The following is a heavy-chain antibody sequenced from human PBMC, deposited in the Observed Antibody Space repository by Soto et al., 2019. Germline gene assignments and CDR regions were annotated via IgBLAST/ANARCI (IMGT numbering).Heavy chain of an antibody. D-gene: IGHD5-12*01. CDR1: GYTFTSYG. CDR2: ISAYNGNT. J-gene: IGHJ6*03. CDR3: ARGASGYDPEGYYYYMDV. V-gene: IGHV1-18*01. Sequence: ASVKVSCKASGYTFTSYGISWVRQAPGQGLEWMGWISAYNGNTNYAQKLQGRVTMTTDTSTSTAYMELRSLRSDDTAVYYCARGASGYDPEGYYYYMDVWGKGTTVIVSS.